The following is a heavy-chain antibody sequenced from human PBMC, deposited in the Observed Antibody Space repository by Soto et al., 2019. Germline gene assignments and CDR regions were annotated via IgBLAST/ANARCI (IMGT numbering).Heavy chain of an antibody. CDR2: INESGST. Sequence: QVQLQQWGAGLVKPSETLSLSCAVYGQSFSGHSWAWIRQSPGKGLEWIGVINESGSTYYNPSLKSRVTISADTSKNQFSLKLSSVSAADTAVYFCARGSGIVALPGELEDVNYDYWGQGTLVNVSS. V-gene: IGHV4-34*01. CDR1: GQSFSGHS. CDR3: ARGSGIVALPGELEDVNYDY. J-gene: IGHJ4*02. D-gene: IGHD1-1*01.